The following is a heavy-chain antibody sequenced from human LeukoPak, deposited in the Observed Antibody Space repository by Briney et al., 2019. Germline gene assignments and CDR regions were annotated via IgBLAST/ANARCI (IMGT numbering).Heavy chain of an antibody. V-gene: IGHV4-4*02. CDR1: GGSISSSNW. J-gene: IGHJ5*02. D-gene: IGHD3-3*01. Sequence: SETLSLTCAVSGGSISSSNWWSWVRQHPGKGLEWIGYIYYSGSTNYNPSLKSRVTISVDTSKNQFSLKLSSVTAADTAVYYCARGPPWRRWFDPWGQGTLVTVSS. CDR2: IYYSGST. CDR3: ARGPPWRRWFDP.